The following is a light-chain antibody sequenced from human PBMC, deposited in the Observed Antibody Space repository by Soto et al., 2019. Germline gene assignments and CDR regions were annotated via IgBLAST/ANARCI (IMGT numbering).Light chain of an antibody. CDR2: GAS. CDR1: QSVSTN. CDR3: QQYNKWPPWT. J-gene: IGKJ1*01. Sequence: EIVMTQSPDTLSVSPGERATLSCRASQSVSTNLAWYQQRPDQPPRLLMYGASTRATGIPARFSGGGSGTEFTLTISSLQSEDFAVYYCQQYNKWPPWTFGQGTKVEIK. V-gene: IGKV3-15*01.